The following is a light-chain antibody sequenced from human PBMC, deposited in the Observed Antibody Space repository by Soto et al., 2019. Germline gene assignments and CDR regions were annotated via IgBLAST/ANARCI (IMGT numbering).Light chain of an antibody. V-gene: IGLV1-51*01. Sequence: QSVLTQPPSMSAAPGQKVPISCSGSSSNIGDNFVSWYQHLPGTAPKLLIFDNSQRPSEIPDRFFGSKSGTIATLAITGPQTGDEAVYYCATWDSKQSAVVFGGGTKLTVL. CDR3: ATWDSKQSAVV. CDR1: SSNIGDNF. J-gene: IGLJ2*01. CDR2: DNS.